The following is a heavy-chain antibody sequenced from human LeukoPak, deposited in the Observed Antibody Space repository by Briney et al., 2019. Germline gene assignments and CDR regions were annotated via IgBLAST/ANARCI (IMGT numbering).Heavy chain of an antibody. V-gene: IGHV5-51*01. D-gene: IGHD3-3*01. Sequence: GESLKISCKGSGYSFTSYWIRWVRQMPGKGLESMGIIYHGDSDTRHSPSFQGQVTISADKSLSTAYLQWSSLKASDTAMYYCASGTIFGVVDAFDIWGQGTMVTVSS. CDR1: GYSFTSYW. CDR2: IYHGDSDT. CDR3: ASGTIFGVVDAFDI. J-gene: IGHJ3*02.